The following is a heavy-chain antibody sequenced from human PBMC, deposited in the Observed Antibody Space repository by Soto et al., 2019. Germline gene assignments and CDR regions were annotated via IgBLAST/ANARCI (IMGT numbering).Heavy chain of an antibody. CDR1: GFTFCSYA. V-gene: IGHV3-23*01. J-gene: IGHJ4*02. CDR2: VSIGGST. CDR3: AKRRGAGGHFDY. D-gene: IGHD2-15*01. Sequence: DVQLLESGGGLVQPEGSLRLSCAASGFTFCSYAMGWVRQGPGEGLEWVAVVSIGGSTHYADSVRGRFTISRDNSKNTLSLQMNSLTAEDTAVYFCAKRRGAGGHFDYWGQGALVTVSS.